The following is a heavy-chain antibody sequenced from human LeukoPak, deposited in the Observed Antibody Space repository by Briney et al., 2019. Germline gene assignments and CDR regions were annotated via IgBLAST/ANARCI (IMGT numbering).Heavy chain of an antibody. J-gene: IGHJ4*02. Sequence: SETLSLTCTVSGGSISSSSYYWGWIRQPPGKGLEWIGYINYSESTNYNPSLKSRATMSVDTSKKQFSLRLTSVTAANTAVYYCARADSDYYFDYWGQGTLVTVSS. CDR2: INYSEST. CDR1: GGSISSSSYY. V-gene: IGHV4-61*05. D-gene: IGHD3-22*01. CDR3: ARADSDYYFDY.